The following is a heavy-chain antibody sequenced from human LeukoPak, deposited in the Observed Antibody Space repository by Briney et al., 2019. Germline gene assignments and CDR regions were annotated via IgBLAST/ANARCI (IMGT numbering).Heavy chain of an antibody. CDR1: GGSFSGYY. Sequence: TSETLSLTCAVYGGSFSGYYWSWIRQPPGKGLEWIGEINHSGSTNYNPSLKSRVTISVDTSKNQFSLKLSSVTAADTAVYYCARNLYYYDSSGYYQDNDYWGQGTLVTVSS. D-gene: IGHD3-22*01. CDR3: ARNLYYYDSSGYYQDNDY. V-gene: IGHV4-34*01. CDR2: INHSGST. J-gene: IGHJ4*02.